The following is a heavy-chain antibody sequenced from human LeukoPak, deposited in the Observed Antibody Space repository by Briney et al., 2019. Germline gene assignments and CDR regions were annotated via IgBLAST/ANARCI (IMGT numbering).Heavy chain of an antibody. CDR3: ARTAGTRFHYYYGMDV. Sequence: GASVKVSCKASGGTFSSYAISWVRQAPGQRLEWMGWINAGNGNTKYSQKFQGRVTITRDTSASTAYMELSSLRSEDTAVYYCARTAGTRFHYYYGMDVWGQGTTVTVSS. CDR2: INAGNGNT. V-gene: IGHV1-3*01. D-gene: IGHD6-13*01. CDR1: GGTFSSYA. J-gene: IGHJ6*02.